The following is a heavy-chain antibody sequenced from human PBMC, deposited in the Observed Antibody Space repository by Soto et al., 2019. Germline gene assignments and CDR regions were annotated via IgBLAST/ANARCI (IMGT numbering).Heavy chain of an antibody. CDR1: GFTFSSYA. CDR3: ANSDYYDSRRASGAFDI. J-gene: IGHJ3*02. V-gene: IGHV3-23*01. Sequence: SGGSLRLSCAASGFTFSSYAMSWVRQAPGKGLEWVSAISGSGGSTYYADSVKGRFTISRDNSKNTLYLQMNSLRAEDTAVYYCANSDYYDSRRASGAFDIWGQGTMVTVSS. D-gene: IGHD3-22*01. CDR2: ISGSGGST.